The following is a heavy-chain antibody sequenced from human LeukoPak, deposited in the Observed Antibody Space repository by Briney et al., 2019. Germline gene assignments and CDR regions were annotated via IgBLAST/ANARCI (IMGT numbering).Heavy chain of an antibody. D-gene: IGHD3-3*01. CDR3: AKDWGPYYDFGYMDV. CDR1: GFTFSSYA. J-gene: IGHJ6*03. CDR2: ISGSGGST. Sequence: KPGGSLRLSCAASGFTFSSYAMSWVRQAPGKGLEWVSAISGSGGSTYYADSVKGRFTISRDNSKNTLYLQMNSLRAEDTAVYYCAKDWGPYYDFGYMDVWGKGTTVTVSS. V-gene: IGHV3-23*01.